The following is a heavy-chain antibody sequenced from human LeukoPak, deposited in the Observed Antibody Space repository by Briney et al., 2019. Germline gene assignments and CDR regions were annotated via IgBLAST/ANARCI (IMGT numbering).Heavy chain of an antibody. CDR3: AREGRYYYDSSGYYPFDY. CDR1: GGTFSSYT. J-gene: IGHJ4*02. V-gene: IGHV1-69*04. D-gene: IGHD3-22*01. Sequence: GASVKVSCKASGGTFSSYTISWVRQALGQGLEWMGRIIPILGIANYAQKFQGRVTITADKSTSTAYMELSSLRSEDTAVYYCAREGRYYYDSSGYYPFDYWGQGTLVTVSS. CDR2: IIPILGIA.